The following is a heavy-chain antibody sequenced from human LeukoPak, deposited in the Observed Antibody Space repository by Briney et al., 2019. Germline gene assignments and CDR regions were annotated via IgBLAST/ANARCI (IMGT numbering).Heavy chain of an antibody. CDR3: SRGTYWPLVIDF. CDR2: ISWGSADT. Sequence: GGSLRLSCAASGFSFDDYAMHWVRQTPGKGLEWVSGISWGSADTGYADSVKGRFTISRDNAKNSLYLQLNSLSAEDRGVYYFSRGTYWPLVIDFWGQGTLVTVSS. V-gene: IGHV3-9*01. D-gene: IGHD6-13*01. J-gene: IGHJ4*02. CDR1: GFSFDDYA.